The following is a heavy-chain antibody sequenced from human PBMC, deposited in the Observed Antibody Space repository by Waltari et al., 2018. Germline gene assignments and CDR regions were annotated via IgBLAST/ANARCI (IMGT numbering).Heavy chain of an antibody. V-gene: IGHV1-69*14. D-gene: IGHD6-13*01. CDR1: GGTFSSYA. CDR2: IIPIFGTA. CDR3: ARDRSSSWSSGDAFDI. J-gene: IGHJ3*02. Sequence: QVQLVQSGAEVRKPGYSVRVSCKASGGTFSSYAISWVRQAHGQGLEWRGGIIPIFGTANYAQKFQGRVTITADKSTSTAYMELSSLRSEDTAVYYGARDRSSSWSSGDAFDIWGQGTMVTVSS.